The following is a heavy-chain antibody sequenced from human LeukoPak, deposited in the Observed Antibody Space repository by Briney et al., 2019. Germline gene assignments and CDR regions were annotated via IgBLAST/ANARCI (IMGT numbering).Heavy chain of an antibody. J-gene: IGHJ4*02. CDR3: AREWYYYTSGSYSHCDY. CDR1: GCTFTNYG. Sequence: ASVKVSCKASGCTFTNYGVTWVRQAPGQGLEWMGWISAYNGNTNYAQKFQGRVTMTTDTSTTTAYMELRSLRSDDTAMYYCAREWYYYTSGSYSHCDYWGQGTLVTVSS. CDR2: ISAYNGNT. D-gene: IGHD3-10*01. V-gene: IGHV1-18*01.